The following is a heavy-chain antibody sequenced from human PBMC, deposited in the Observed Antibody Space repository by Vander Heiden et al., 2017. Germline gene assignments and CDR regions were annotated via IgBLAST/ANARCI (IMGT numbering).Heavy chain of an antibody. V-gene: IGHV1-18*01. CDR2: ISTYSGTT. CDR3: ARDGRYDILSGYSIFDS. J-gene: IGHJ4*02. Sequence: QAQLVQSGPEVKKPGASVKVSCKTSGYSVFSYGISWVRQAPGQGLEWMGWISTYSGTTKFAQRFQDRLSMTSDTSTSTVYMELRSLRSDDSAKYYCARDGRYDILSGYSIFDSWGQGTLVTVSS. D-gene: IGHD3-9*01. CDR1: GYSVFSYG.